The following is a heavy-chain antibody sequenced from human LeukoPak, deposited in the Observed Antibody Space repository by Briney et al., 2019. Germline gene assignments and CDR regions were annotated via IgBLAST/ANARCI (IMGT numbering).Heavy chain of an antibody. CDR2: IYYSKNT. J-gene: IGHJ4*02. D-gene: IGHD2-21*02. Sequence: SETLSLTCTVSGGSISSSSAYWGWIRQPPGKGLEWIGSIYYSKNTYYNPSLKSRVTISVDTSKNQFSLKLSSVTAADTAVHYCARGHCFGGDCYFDYWGPGTLVTVSS. V-gene: IGHV4-39*01. CDR3: ARGHCFGGDCYFDY. CDR1: GGSISSSSAY.